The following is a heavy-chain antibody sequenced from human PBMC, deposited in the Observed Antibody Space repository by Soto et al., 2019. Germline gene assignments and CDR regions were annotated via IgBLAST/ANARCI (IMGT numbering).Heavy chain of an antibody. Sequence: QVQLQESGPGLVKPSETLSLTCTVSGGSISSYYWSWIRQPPGKGLEWIGYIYYSGSTNYNPSLKRRVTXXVXTXXNPFSLKLSSVTAADTAVYYCARGILTGYSSPFDYWGQGTLVTVSS. CDR2: IYYSGST. CDR1: GGSISSYY. V-gene: IGHV4-59*08. D-gene: IGHD3-9*01. CDR3: ARGILTGYSSPFDY. J-gene: IGHJ4*02.